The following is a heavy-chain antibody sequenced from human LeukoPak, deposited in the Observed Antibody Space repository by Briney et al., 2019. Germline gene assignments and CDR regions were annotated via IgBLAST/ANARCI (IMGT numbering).Heavy chain of an antibody. CDR2: IYSSGRT. V-gene: IGHV4-4*07. CDR3: ARHPGASDI. J-gene: IGHJ3*02. CDR1: GGSISTQY. Sequence: PSETLSLTCTVSGGSISTQYWSWIRQPAGKGLEWIGRIYSSGRTNYNPSLKSRVSMSVDTSKNEFSLKLSSVTAADTAVYYCARHPGASDIWGQGTMVTVSS.